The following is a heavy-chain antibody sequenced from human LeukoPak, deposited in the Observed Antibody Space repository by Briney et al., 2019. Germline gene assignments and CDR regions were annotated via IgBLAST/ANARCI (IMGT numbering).Heavy chain of an antibody. Sequence: GGSLRLSCAASGFTFSSYAMHWVRQAPGKGLEWVAVISYDGSNKYYADSVKGRFTISRDNSKNTLYLQMNSLRAEDTAVYYCARRGGNPLGAFDIWGQGTMVTVSS. J-gene: IGHJ3*02. CDR3: ARRGGNPLGAFDI. CDR2: ISYDGSNK. CDR1: GFTFSSYA. D-gene: IGHD4-23*01. V-gene: IGHV3-30-3*01.